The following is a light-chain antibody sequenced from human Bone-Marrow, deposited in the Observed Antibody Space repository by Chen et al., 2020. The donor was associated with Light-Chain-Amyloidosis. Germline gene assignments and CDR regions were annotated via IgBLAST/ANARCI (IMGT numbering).Light chain of an antibody. CDR2: EVT. CDR1: SSDVGGDNH. CDR3: SSYTITNTLV. V-gene: IGLV2-14*01. Sequence: QSALTQPASVSGSPGQPIPLSCPGTSSDVGGDNHVSWYQQHPDKAPKLMIYEVTNRPSWVPDRFSGSKSDNTASLTISGLQTEDEADYFCSSYTITNTLVFGSGTRVTVL. J-gene: IGLJ1*01.